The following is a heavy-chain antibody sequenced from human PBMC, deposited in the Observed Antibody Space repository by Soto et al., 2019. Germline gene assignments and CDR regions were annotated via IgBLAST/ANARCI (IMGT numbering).Heavy chain of an antibody. CDR2: IYPYDSDT. J-gene: IGHJ5*02. Sequence: GESLKISCKGSGYTFSSHWIGWVRQMPGKGLEWMGIIYPYDSDTRYSPSFQGQVTISADKSISTAYLQWSTVKASDTAIYYCATLGDITTTGGGNWFDPWGQGTLVTVS. CDR3: ATLGDITTTGGGNWFDP. V-gene: IGHV5-51*01. CDR1: GYTFSSHW. D-gene: IGHD1-1*01.